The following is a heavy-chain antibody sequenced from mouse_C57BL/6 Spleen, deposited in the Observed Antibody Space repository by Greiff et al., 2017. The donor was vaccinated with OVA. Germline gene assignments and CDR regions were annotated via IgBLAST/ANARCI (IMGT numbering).Heavy chain of an antibody. CDR1: GYTFTDYY. V-gene: IGHV1-19*01. Sequence: VQLKESGPVLVKPGASVKMSCKASGYTFTDYYMNWVKQSHGKSLEWIGVINPYNGGTSYNQKFKGKATLTVDKSSSTAYMELNSLTSEDSAVYYCARSAYGNEAYWGQGTLVTVSA. D-gene: IGHD2-1*01. J-gene: IGHJ3*01. CDR3: ARSAYGNEAY. CDR2: INPYNGGT.